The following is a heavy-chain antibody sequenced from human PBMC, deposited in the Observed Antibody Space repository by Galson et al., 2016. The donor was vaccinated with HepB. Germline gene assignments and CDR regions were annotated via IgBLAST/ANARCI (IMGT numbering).Heavy chain of an antibody. J-gene: IGHJ6*04. D-gene: IGHD2-2*01. V-gene: IGHV3-23*01. CDR3: VQGSTAPAA. CDR2: ISRSGDST. CDR1: GFTFRNYG. Sequence: SLRLSCAASGFTFRNYGMTWVRQAPGKGLEVVSSISRSGDSTDYADAVKGRFTISRDNSKNTLSLQVNSLTADDTAIYHCVQGSTAPAAWGKGTTVTVSS.